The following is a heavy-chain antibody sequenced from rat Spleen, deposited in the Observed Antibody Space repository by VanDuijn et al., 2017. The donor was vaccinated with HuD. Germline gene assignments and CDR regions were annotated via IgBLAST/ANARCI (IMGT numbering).Heavy chain of an antibody. D-gene: IGHD1-10*01. CDR3: ARHEQLRFDY. Sequence: EVQLVESGGGLVQPGSSLKLSCAASGFTFSNYGMHWIRQAPTKGLEWVTSISYEGSSIYYGDSVKGRFTISRDNAKSTLYLQMNSLRSEDTATYYCARHEQLRFDYWGQGVMVTVSS. J-gene: IGHJ2*01. CDR1: GFTFSNYG. V-gene: IGHV5-22*01. CDR2: ISYEGSSI.